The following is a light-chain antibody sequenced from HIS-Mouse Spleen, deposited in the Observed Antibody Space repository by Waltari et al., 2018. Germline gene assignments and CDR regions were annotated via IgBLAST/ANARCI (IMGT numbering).Light chain of an antibody. CDR1: SSDVGGYNY. V-gene: IGLV2-14*03. CDR3: SSYTSSSTYV. CDR2: DVS. J-gene: IGLJ1*01. Sequence: QSALTPPASVSGSPGQSITISCTGTSSDVGGYNYVSRYQQHPGKAPKLMSYDVSNRPSGVSNRFSGSKSGNTASLTISGLQAEDEADYYCSSYTSSSTYVFGTGTKVTVL.